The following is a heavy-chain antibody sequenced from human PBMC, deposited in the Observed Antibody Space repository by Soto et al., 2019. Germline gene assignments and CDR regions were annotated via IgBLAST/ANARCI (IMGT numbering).Heavy chain of an antibody. CDR1: GYTFSGYY. D-gene: IGHD6-19*01. V-gene: IGHV1-2*02. CDR3: ARVRGEVGPGWYDDH. Sequence: QVRLLQSGAEVKKRGASLKVSCKASGYTFSGYYIHWVRQARGQGLEWMGCINPDSGSTKYAQNFRGKVTMTRDTSISTAYMRLSSLTSGDTAIYYCARVRGEVGPGWYDDHWGRGPLIIVS. J-gene: IGHJ4*02. CDR2: INPDSGST.